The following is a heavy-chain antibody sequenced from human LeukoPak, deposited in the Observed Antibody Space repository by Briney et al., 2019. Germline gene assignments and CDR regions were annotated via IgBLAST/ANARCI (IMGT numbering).Heavy chain of an antibody. Sequence: SETLSLTCTVSGGSISSYYWSWIRQPPGKGLEWIGYIYYSGSTNYNPSLKSRVTISVDTSKNQFSLKLSSVTAADTAVYYCARDGIAAAGTLVYFDYWGQGTPLTVSS. V-gene: IGHV4-59*01. J-gene: IGHJ4*02. CDR1: GGSISSYY. CDR2: IYYSGST. CDR3: ARDGIAAAGTLVYFDY. D-gene: IGHD6-13*01.